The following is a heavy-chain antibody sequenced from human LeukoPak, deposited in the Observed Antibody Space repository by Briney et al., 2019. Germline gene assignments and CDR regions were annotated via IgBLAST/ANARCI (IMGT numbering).Heavy chain of an antibody. J-gene: IGHJ4*02. CDR3: ARELDIVAVPTGPFDY. CDR2: ISSSSSYI. D-gene: IGHD2-2*03. V-gene: IGHV3-21*01. Sequence: GGSLRLSCAASGFTFSSYSMNWVRQAPGKGLEWVSSISSSSSYIYYADSVKGRFTISRDNAKNSLYLQMNSLRAEDTAVYYCARELDIVAVPTGPFDYWGQGTLVTVSS. CDR1: GFTFSSYS.